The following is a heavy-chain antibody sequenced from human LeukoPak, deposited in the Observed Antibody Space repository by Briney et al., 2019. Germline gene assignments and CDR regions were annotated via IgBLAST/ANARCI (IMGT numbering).Heavy chain of an antibody. CDR2: IYTSGST. J-gene: IGHJ5*02. CDR1: GGSISSYY. Sequence: SETLSLTCTVSGGSISSYYWGWIRQPAGKGLEWIGRIYTSGSTNYNPSLKSRVTISVDKSENQFSLKLTSVTAADTAGYYCARLNGDYDWGNWFDPWGQGTLVTVSS. CDR3: ARLNGDYDWGNWFDP. D-gene: IGHD4-17*01. V-gene: IGHV4-4*07.